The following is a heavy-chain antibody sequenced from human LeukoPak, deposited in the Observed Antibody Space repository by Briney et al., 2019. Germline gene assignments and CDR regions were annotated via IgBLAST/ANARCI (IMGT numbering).Heavy chain of an antibody. CDR3: AKGGSSSWLYRFDP. CDR1: GFTFDDYA. J-gene: IGHJ5*02. D-gene: IGHD6-13*01. CDR2: ISWNSGSI. Sequence: GGSLRLSCAASGFTFDDYAMHWVRQAPGKGLEWVSGISWNSGSIGYADSVKGRFTISRDNAKNSLYLQMNSLRAEDTALYYCAKGGSSSWLYRFDPWGQGTLVTVSS. V-gene: IGHV3-9*01.